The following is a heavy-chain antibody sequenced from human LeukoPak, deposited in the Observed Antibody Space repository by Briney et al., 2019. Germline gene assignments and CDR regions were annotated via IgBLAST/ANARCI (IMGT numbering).Heavy chain of an antibody. CDR2: INHSGST. D-gene: IGHD3-3*01. V-gene: IGHV4-34*01. J-gene: IGHJ4*02. CDR3: ARAGGYYDFWSGYYTGAYFDY. CDR1: GGSFSGYC. Sequence: SSETLSLTCAVYGGSFSGYCWSWIRQPPGKGLEWIGEINHSGSTNYNPSLKSRVTISVDTSKNQFSLKLSSVTAADTAVYYCARAGGYYDFWSGYYTGAYFDYWGQGTLVTVSS.